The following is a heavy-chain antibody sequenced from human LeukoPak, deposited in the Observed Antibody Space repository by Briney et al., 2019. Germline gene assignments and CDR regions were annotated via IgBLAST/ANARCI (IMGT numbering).Heavy chain of an antibody. CDR2: IRYDGSNK. Sequence: GGSLRLSCAASGFTFSSYGMHWVRQAPGKGLGWVAFIRYDGSNKYYADSVKGRFTISRDNSKNTLYLQMNSLRAEDTAVYYCAKDQFWFGESNAFDYWGQGTLVTVSS. V-gene: IGHV3-30*02. CDR1: GFTFSSYG. J-gene: IGHJ4*02. D-gene: IGHD3-10*01. CDR3: AKDQFWFGESNAFDY.